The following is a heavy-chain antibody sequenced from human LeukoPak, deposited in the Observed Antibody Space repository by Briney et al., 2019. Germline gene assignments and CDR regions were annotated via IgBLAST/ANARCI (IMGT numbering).Heavy chain of an antibody. Sequence: ASVKVSCKASGYTFTAYYMHWVRQAPGQGLEWMGWIDSKNGDTKYAQKFQSRLTITRDTSIGIAYMELGSLTSDDTAVYYCASEAYCSGGRCSVPRVVSWGQGTPVTVSS. CDR1: GYTFTAYY. CDR2: IDSKNGDT. D-gene: IGHD2-15*01. CDR3: ASEAYCSGGRCSVPRVVS. J-gene: IGHJ1*01. V-gene: IGHV1-2*02.